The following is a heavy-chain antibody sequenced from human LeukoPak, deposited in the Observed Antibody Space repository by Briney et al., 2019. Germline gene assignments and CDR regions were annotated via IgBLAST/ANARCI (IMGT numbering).Heavy chain of an antibody. J-gene: IGHJ1*01. Sequence: PGGSLRLSCTASGFTFSEAWMHWVRQAPGKGLVWASRINNDGSTTRYADSVKGRFTISRDNAKNTLYLQMNSLRAEDTAVYYCARVSGPGMNEYFHLWGQGTLVTVSS. D-gene: IGHD3-10*01. V-gene: IGHV3-74*01. CDR1: GFTFSEAW. CDR3: ARVSGPGMNEYFHL. CDR2: INNDGSTT.